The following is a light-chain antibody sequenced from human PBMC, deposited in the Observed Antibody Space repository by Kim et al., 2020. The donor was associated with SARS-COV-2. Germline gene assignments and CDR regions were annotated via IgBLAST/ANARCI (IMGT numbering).Light chain of an antibody. Sequence: SYELTQPPSVSVSPGQTASITCSGDKLGDKYACWYQQKSGQSPVLVIYQDTKRPSGIPERFSGSNSGNTVTLTISGTQAMDEADYYRQAWDSNTGVFGGGTQLTVL. J-gene: IGLJ2*01. CDR1: KLGDKY. CDR2: QDT. CDR3: QAWDSNTGV. V-gene: IGLV3-1*01.